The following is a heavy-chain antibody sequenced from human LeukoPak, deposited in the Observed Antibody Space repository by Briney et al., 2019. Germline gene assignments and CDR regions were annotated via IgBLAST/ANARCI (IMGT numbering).Heavy chain of an antibody. J-gene: IGHJ6*03. CDR2: IRYDGSNK. Sequence: GGSLRLSCAASGFTFSSYGMHWVRQAPGKGLEWVAFIRYDGSNKYYADSVKGRFTISRDNSKNTLYLQMNSLRAEDTAVYYCARGRGSGHFYCSSTSCYLGSYMDVWGKGTTVTVSS. CDR3: ARGRGSGHFYCSSTSCYLGSYMDV. V-gene: IGHV3-30*02. D-gene: IGHD2-2*01. CDR1: GFTFSSYG.